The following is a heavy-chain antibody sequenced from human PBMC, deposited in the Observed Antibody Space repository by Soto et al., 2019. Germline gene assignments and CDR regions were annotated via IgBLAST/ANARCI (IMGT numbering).Heavy chain of an antibody. V-gene: IGHV3-48*01. D-gene: IGHD5-12*01. Sequence: EVQLVESGGGLVQPGVSLRLSCAASGFTFSTYSMNWVRQAPGKGLEWISYITKSSRTIYYADSVKGRFTISRDNAKNSLYLQMNSLRAEDTAVSHSTRDHGYGYGMDVWGQGTTVTVSS. CDR1: GFTFSTYS. CDR3: TRDHGYGYGMDV. J-gene: IGHJ6*02. CDR2: ITKSSRTI.